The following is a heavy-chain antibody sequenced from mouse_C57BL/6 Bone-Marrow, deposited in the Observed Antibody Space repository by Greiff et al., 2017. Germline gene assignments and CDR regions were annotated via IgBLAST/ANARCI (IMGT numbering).Heavy chain of an antibody. Sequence: QVQLQQSGAELMKPGASVQLSCKATGYKFTGYWIEWVKQRPGHGLEWIGAILPGSGSTNYNEQIKGKATFTADTSSSTAYMQLSSLTTEDSSIYYCAPRSPRWDYFDYWGQGPTLTVSS. CDR2: ILPGSGST. CDR1: GYKFTGYW. D-gene: IGHD1-1*02. CDR3: APRSPRWDYFDY. J-gene: IGHJ2*01. V-gene: IGHV1-9*01.